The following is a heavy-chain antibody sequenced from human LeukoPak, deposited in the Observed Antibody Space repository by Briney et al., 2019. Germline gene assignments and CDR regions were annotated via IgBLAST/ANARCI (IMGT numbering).Heavy chain of an antibody. D-gene: IGHD4-17*01. V-gene: IGHV1-8*01. Sequence: ASVKVSCKASGYTFTSYDINWVRQATGQGLEWMGWMNPNSGNTGYAQKFQGRVTMTRNTSISTAYMELSSLRSEDTAVYYCARGTTVTPDSRFDPWGQGTLVTVSS. J-gene: IGHJ5*02. CDR1: GYTFTSYD. CDR2: MNPNSGNT. CDR3: ARGTTVTPDSRFDP.